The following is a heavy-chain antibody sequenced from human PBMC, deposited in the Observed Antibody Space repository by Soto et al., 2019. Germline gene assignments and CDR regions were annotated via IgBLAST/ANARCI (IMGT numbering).Heavy chain of an antibody. CDR2: ISAYNGNT. CDR1: GYTFTNYG. J-gene: IGHJ6*02. V-gene: IGHV1-18*01. D-gene: IGHD1-26*01. Sequence: QVQLVQSGAEVRKPGASVKVSCKASGYTFTNYGISWVRQAPGQGLEWMGWISAYNGNTNYALKLQGRVTMATETSTSTVYMELRSLRFDDTAMYYCARVTYSGSYYYYGMDVWGQGTTVTDSS. CDR3: ARVTYSGSYYYYGMDV.